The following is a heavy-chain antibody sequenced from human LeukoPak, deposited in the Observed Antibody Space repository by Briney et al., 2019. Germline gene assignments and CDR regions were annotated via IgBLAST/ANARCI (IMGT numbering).Heavy chain of an antibody. J-gene: IGHJ4*02. CDR1: GGSFSGYY. D-gene: IGHD6-13*01. V-gene: IGHV4-34*01. CDR3: ARARRINLIAAAGIGIFDY. CDR2: INHSGST. Sequence: SETLSLTCAVYGGSFSGYYWGWIRQPPGKGLEWIGEINHSGSTNYNPSLKSRVTISVDTSKNQFSLKLSSVTAADTAVYYCARARRINLIAAAGIGIFDYWGQGTLVTVSS.